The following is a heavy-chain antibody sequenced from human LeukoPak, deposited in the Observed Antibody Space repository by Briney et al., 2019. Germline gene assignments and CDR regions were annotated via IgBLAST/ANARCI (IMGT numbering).Heavy chain of an antibody. CDR2: IYDSGST. CDR1: GGSISSYY. V-gene: IGHV4-59*01. J-gene: IGHJ3*02. D-gene: IGHD4-23*01. Sequence: PSETLSLTCTVSGGSISSYYWSWIRQPPGKGLEWIGYIYDSGSTNYNPSLKSRVTISVDTSKNQFSLKLSSVTAADTAVYYCARELLIYGGNSGSAFDIWGQGTMVTVSS. CDR3: ARELLIYGGNSGSAFDI.